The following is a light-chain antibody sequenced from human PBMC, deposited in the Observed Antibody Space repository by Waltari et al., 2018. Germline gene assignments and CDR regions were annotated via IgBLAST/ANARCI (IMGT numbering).Light chain of an antibody. CDR3: SSYTPSATLL. CDR1: SSDVGTYNR. CDR2: EVS. Sequence: QSALTQPPSVSGSPGQSVTISCSGTSSDVGTYNRVSWYQQPPGTAPKLIVFEVSIRPSGLPDRFSGSKSGSTASLTISGLQADDEGDYYCSSYTPSATLLFGAGTKLTVL. J-gene: IGLJ2*01. V-gene: IGLV2-18*02.